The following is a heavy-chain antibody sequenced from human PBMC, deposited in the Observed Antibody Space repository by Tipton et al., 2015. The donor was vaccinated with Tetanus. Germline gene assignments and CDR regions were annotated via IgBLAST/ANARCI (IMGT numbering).Heavy chain of an antibody. V-gene: IGHV3-74*01. CDR2: IKSDGSKT. J-gene: IGHJ5*02. CDR1: GFTFSTYW. Sequence: SLRLSCAAPGFTFSTYWMHWVRQDPGKGLMWVSRIKSDGSKTTYADSVKGRFTISRDNAKNTLYLEMNSLRADDTALYYCVRDRFGDNYDIPSNWFYPWGQGTLVTVSS. CDR3: VRDRFGDNYDIPSNWFYP. D-gene: IGHD3-9*01.